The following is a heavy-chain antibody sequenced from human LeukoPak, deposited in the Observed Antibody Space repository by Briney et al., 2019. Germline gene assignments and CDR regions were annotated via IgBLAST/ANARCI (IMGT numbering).Heavy chain of an antibody. Sequence: GGSLRLSCAASGFTFSDYYMSWIRQAPGKGLEWVSYISSSGSTIYYADSVKGRFTISRDNAKNPLYLQMNSLRAEDTAVYYCARDRLYYGDYGPIDYWGQGTLVTVSS. CDR1: GFTFSDYY. V-gene: IGHV3-11*04. CDR2: ISSSGSTI. CDR3: ARDRLYYGDYGPIDY. D-gene: IGHD4-17*01. J-gene: IGHJ4*02.